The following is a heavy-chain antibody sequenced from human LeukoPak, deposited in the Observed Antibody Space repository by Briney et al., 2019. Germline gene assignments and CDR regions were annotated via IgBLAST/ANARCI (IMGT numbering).Heavy chain of an antibody. Sequence: GGSLRLSCVASGFTFSNYEMKWVRQAPGKGLEWVSYISGGAGTTIYYADSVKGRFTISRDNAKNSLYLQMNSLRAEDTAIYYCARDEGYCSSWGQGTLVTVSS. CDR2: ISGGAGTTI. J-gene: IGHJ5*02. CDR3: ARDEGYCSS. D-gene: IGHD2-15*01. CDR1: GFTFSNYE. V-gene: IGHV3-48*03.